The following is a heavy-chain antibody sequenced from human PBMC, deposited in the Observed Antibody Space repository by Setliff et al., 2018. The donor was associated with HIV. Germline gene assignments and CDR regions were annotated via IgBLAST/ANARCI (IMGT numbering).Heavy chain of an antibody. J-gene: IGHJ6*03. CDR2: IFHSGNT. D-gene: IGHD6-19*01. CDR1: GGSISSSNW. V-gene: IGHV4-4*02. CDR3: ARLGDNSGYYYYYYMDV. Sequence: PSETLSLTCAVSGGSISSSNWWSWVRQPPGKGLEWIGEIFHSGNTNFNPSLRSRVTISVDESKNQFSLKLSAVTAADTAVYYCARLGDNSGYYYYYYMDVWGKGTTVTVSS.